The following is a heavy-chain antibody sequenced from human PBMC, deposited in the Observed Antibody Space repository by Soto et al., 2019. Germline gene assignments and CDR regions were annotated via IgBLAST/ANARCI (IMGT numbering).Heavy chain of an antibody. D-gene: IGHD1-1*01. CDR3: ASPPYGSVWSEGYFQQ. Sequence: EVQLVESGGGLVQPGGSLRLSCAASGFTFSDHYMDWVRQAPGKGLEWVGRTRNKANSYTTEYAASVKGRLTISRDDSNNSLYLQLNSLKTEDTAVYYCASPPYGSVWSEGYFQQWGQGTLVTVSS. CDR2: TRNKANSYTT. V-gene: IGHV3-72*01. J-gene: IGHJ1*01. CDR1: GFTFSDHY.